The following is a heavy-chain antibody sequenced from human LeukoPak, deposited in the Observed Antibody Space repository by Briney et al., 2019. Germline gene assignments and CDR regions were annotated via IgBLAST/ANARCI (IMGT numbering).Heavy chain of an antibody. Sequence: GGSLRLSCAASGFTFSSYWMHWVRQAPGKGLEWVANINQDGSQKYYVDSVKGRFTISRDNAKNSLNLQMNSLRAEDTAVYYCARALAAAGSYWGQGTLVTVSS. J-gene: IGHJ4*02. D-gene: IGHD6-25*01. V-gene: IGHV3-7*01. CDR1: GFTFSSYW. CDR3: ARALAAAGSY. CDR2: INQDGSQK.